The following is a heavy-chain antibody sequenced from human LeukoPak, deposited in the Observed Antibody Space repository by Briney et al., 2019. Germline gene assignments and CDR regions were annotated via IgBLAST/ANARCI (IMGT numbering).Heavy chain of an antibody. Sequence: GGSLRLSCAASGFTFSSYNMNWVRQAPGKGLEWVSYIRSSSTTIYYADSVKGRFTISRDNAKNSLYLQMNSLRAEDTAVYYCARDLVQLWSKDFWGQGTLVTVSS. D-gene: IGHD5-18*01. CDR3: ARDLVQLWSKDF. J-gene: IGHJ4*02. V-gene: IGHV3-48*01. CDR2: IRSSSTTI. CDR1: GFTFSSYN.